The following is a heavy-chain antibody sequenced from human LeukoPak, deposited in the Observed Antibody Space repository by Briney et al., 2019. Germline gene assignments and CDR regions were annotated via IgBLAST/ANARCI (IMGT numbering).Heavy chain of an antibody. CDR1: GGSISSYY. CDR3: ARAIPVQGAAAGTVFDY. J-gene: IGHJ4*02. CDR2: IYYSGST. V-gene: IGHV4-59*01. Sequence: PSETLSLTCTVSGGSISSYYWSWIRQPPGKGLEWIGYIYYSGSTNYNPSLKSRVTISVDTSKNQFSLKLSSVTAADTAVYYCARAIPVQGAAAGTVFDYWGQGTLVTVSS. D-gene: IGHD6-13*01.